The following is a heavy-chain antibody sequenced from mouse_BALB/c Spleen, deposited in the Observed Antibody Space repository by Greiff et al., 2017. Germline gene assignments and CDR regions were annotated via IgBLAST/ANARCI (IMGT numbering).Heavy chain of an antibody. CDR1: GFTFSSFG. J-gene: IGHJ2*01. Sequence: EVQVVESGGGLVQPGGSRKLSCAASGFTFSSFGMHWVRQAPEKGLEWVAYISSGSSTIYYADTVKGRFTITRDNPKNTLFLQMTSLRSEDTAMYYCARSSLYDYDLIFDYWGQGTTLTVSS. D-gene: IGHD2-4*01. V-gene: IGHV5-17*02. CDR2: ISSGSSTI. CDR3: ARSSLYDYDLIFDY.